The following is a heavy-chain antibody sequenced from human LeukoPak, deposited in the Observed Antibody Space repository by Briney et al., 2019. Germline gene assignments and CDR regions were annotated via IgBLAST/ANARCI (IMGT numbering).Heavy chain of an antibody. D-gene: IGHD6-13*01. CDR1: GGSISSYY. CDR2: FYYSGSS. Sequence: SETLSLTCTVSGGSISSYYWSWIRQPPGKGLEWIGYFYYSGSSNYNPSLKSRVTISGDTSKNQFSLKLSSVAAADTAIYYCARVSPAVGAFDIWGRGTMVTVSS. J-gene: IGHJ3*02. CDR3: ARVSPAVGAFDI. V-gene: IGHV4-59*01.